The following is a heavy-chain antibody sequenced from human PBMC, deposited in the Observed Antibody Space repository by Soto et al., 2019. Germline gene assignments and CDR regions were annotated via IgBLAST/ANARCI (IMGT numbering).Heavy chain of an antibody. Sequence: QVQLQESGPGLVKPSQTLSLTCTVSGGSISSGDYYWSWIRQPPGKGLEWIGYIYYSGITYYNPSLKSRVTISVDTPKNQSSRKPSSVTAADTAVYDCARVGSSIATRPFDYWGQGTLFTVSS. J-gene: IGHJ4*02. V-gene: IGHV4-30-4*01. CDR3: ARVGSSIATRPFDY. CDR2: IYYSGIT. D-gene: IGHD6-6*01. CDR1: GGSISSGDYY.